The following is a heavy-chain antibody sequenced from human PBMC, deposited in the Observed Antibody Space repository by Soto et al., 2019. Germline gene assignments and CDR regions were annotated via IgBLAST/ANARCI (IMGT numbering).Heavy chain of an antibody. CDR3: AKLDEGGLQYAYYAMDV. CDR1: GFTFSNYG. J-gene: IGHJ6*02. D-gene: IGHD2-15*01. V-gene: IGHV3-30*18. CDR2: ISYDGSNK. Sequence: GRSLRLSCLASGFTFSNYGMHWVRQAPGKGLEWVAVISYDGSNKYYADSVKGRFTISRDNSKNTLYLQMTSLRTEDTALYYCAKLDEGGLQYAYYAMDVWGQGTTVTVSS.